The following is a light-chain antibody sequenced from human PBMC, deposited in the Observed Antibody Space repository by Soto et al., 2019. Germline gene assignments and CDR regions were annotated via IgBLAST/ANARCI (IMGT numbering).Light chain of an antibody. CDR3: LHYSTYPLT. J-gene: IGKJ4*01. CDR1: QNINSY. CDR2: KAS. V-gene: IGKV1-5*03. Sequence: DIQLTQSQSSLSASIGDRVIVTWLATQNINSYLNWFQQKPGKAPKLLIYKASTVESGVPSRFSGSGSGTEFTLTISSLQTDDFASYYCLHYSTYPLTFGGGTKV.